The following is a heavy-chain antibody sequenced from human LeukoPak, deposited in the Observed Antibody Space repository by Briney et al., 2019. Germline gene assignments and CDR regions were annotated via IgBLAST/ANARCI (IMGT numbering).Heavy chain of an antibody. D-gene: IGHD3-16*02. J-gene: IGHJ6*02. CDR2: IIPIFGTA. Sequence: GASVKVSCKASGGTFSSYAISWVRQAPGQGLEWMGGIIPIFGTANYAQKFQGRVAITADESTSTAYMELSSLRSEDTAAYYCARESSRLRLGELSFFPYYYGMDVWGQGTTVTVSS. V-gene: IGHV1-69*13. CDR1: GGTFSSYA. CDR3: ARESSRLRLGELSFFPYYYGMDV.